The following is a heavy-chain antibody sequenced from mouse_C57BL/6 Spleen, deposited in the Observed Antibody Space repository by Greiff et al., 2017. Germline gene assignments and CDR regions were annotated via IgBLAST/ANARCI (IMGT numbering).Heavy chain of an antibody. Sequence: QVQLQQSGAELVRPGASVKLSCKASGYTFTDYYINWVKQRPGQGLEWIARIYPGSGNTYYNEKFKGKATLTAEKSSSTAYMQLSSLTSEDSAVYFCARNDYEKSFDYWGQGTTLTVSS. CDR2: IYPGSGNT. J-gene: IGHJ2*01. V-gene: IGHV1-76*01. CDR3: ARNDYEKSFDY. CDR1: GYTFTDYY. D-gene: IGHD2-4*01.